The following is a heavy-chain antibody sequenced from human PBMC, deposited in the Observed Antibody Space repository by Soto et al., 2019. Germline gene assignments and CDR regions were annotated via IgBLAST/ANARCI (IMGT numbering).Heavy chain of an antibody. J-gene: IGHJ4*02. V-gene: IGHV3-53*01. Sequence: PGGSLRLSCAASGFSVSNNYMTWVRQAPGKGLEWVSIIYSGGSTYYSESVKGRTTISRDTSKNIVFLQVNSLRAEDTAVYYWARATRYFGYFDSWGQGTLVTVS. CDR2: IYSGGST. CDR3: ARATRYFGYFDS. D-gene: IGHD3-16*01. CDR1: GFSVSNNY.